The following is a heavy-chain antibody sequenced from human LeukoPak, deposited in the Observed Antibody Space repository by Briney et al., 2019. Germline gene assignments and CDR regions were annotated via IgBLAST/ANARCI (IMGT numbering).Heavy chain of an antibody. CDR3: ARDSGGHSYYYDSNEDAFDI. D-gene: IGHD3-22*01. J-gene: IGHJ3*02. Sequence: GASVKVSCKASGYTFTSYGISWVRQAPGQGLEWMGWISAYNGNTNYAQKLQGRVTMTTDTSTSTAYMELRSLRSDDTAVYYCARDSGGHSYYYDSNEDAFDIWGQGTMVTVSS. CDR2: ISAYNGNT. V-gene: IGHV1-18*01. CDR1: GYTFTSYG.